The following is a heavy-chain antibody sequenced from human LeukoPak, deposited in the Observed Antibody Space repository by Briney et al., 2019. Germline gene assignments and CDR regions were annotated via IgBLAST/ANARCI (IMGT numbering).Heavy chain of an antibody. CDR3: ARARGGATPRKLFWFDP. CDR1: GGSISSGDYY. J-gene: IGHJ5*02. Sequence: ASETLSLTCTVSGGSISSGDYYWSWIRQPPGKGLEWIGYICYSGSTYYNPSLKSRVTISVDTSKNQFSLKLSSVTAADTAVYYCARARGGATPRKLFWFDPWGQGTLVTVSS. V-gene: IGHV4-30-4*08. D-gene: IGHD1-26*01. CDR2: ICYSGST.